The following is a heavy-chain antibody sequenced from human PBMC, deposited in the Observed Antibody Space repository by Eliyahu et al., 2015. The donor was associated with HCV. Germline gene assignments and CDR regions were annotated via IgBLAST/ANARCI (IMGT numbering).Heavy chain of an antibody. CDR1: GFPFSXYA. Sequence: EVQLLESGGGLVQPGGSLRLSCAASGFPFSXYAXSWVRQAPGKGKGLEWVSLIGGSGNPTYHADSVKGRFTISRDNSKNTVYLQMNSLRAEDTAVYYCAKGDTIAWYGDWGQGTLVTVSS. CDR2: IGGSGNPT. D-gene: IGHD6-19*01. CDR3: AKGDTIAWYGD. J-gene: IGHJ4*02. V-gene: IGHV3-23*01.